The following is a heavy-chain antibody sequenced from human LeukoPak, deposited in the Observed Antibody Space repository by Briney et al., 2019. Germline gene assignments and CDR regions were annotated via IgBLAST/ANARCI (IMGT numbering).Heavy chain of an antibody. CDR2: ISSGSSTI. Sequence: GGSLRLSCAASGFTFSTFDMNWVRQAPGKGLEWVSSISSGSSTIYYADSVKGRFTISRDSAKNSLYLQMNSLRAEDTAVYYCARLRYYAMDVWGQGTTVIVSS. V-gene: IGHV3-48*01. CDR3: ARLRYYAMDV. CDR1: GFTFSTFD. J-gene: IGHJ6*02.